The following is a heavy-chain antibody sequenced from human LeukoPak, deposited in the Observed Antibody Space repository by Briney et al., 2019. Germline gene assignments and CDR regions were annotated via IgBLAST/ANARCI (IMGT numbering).Heavy chain of an antibody. CDR2: IKQDGSEK. CDR3: ARGGDDYGDYEWGA. CDR1: GFTFSSYW. Sequence: GGSLRLSCAASGFTFSSYWMSWVRQAPGKGLEWMANIKQDGSEKYYVDSVKGRFTISRDNAKNSLYLQMNSLRAEDTAVYYCARGGDDYGDYEWGAWGQGTLVTVSS. D-gene: IGHD4-17*01. V-gene: IGHV3-7*01. J-gene: IGHJ4*02.